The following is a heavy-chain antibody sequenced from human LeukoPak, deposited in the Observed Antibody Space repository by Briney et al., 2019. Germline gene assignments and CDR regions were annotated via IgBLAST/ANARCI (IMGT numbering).Heavy chain of an antibody. CDR1: GGSISSYY. Sequence: PSETLSLTCTVSGGSISSYYWSWIRQPPGKGLEWIGYIYYSGSTYYNPSLKSRVTISVDTSKNQFSLKLSSVTAADTAVYYCARDGLKNLYNWFDPWGQGTLVTVSS. J-gene: IGHJ5*02. D-gene: IGHD3/OR15-3a*01. CDR2: IYYSGST. CDR3: ARDGLKNLYNWFDP. V-gene: IGHV4-59*12.